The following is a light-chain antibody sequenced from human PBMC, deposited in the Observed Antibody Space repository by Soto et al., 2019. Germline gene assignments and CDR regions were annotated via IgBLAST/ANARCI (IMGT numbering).Light chain of an antibody. V-gene: IGKV3-15*01. CDR3: QQYNTWLCT. Sequence: EVVMTQSPATLSVSPGERVTLSCRASQSINAHLAWYQQKPGQAPRLLIHGASTRATGIPARFSGSGFGTEFSLTISSLQSEDFAVYYCQQYNTWLCTFGQGTKVEIQ. CDR1: QSINAH. J-gene: IGKJ1*01. CDR2: GAS.